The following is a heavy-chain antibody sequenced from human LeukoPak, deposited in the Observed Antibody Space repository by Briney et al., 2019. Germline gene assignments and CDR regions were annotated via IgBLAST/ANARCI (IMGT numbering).Heavy chain of an antibody. Sequence: SQTLSLTCTVSGGSISSGGYYWSWIRQHPGKGLEWIGYIYYSGSTYYNPSLKSRVTISVDTSKNQFSLKLSSVTAADTAVYYCARELWFGESYFDYWGQGTLVTASS. CDR1: GGSISSGGYY. D-gene: IGHD3-10*01. CDR2: IYYSGST. V-gene: IGHV4-31*03. J-gene: IGHJ4*02. CDR3: ARELWFGESYFDY.